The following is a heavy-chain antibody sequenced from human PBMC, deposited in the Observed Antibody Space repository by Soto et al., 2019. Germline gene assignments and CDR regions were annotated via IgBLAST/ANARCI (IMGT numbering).Heavy chain of an antibody. V-gene: IGHV3-73*02. CDR3: TRHSWGFSYDSVDF. J-gene: IGHJ4*02. Sequence: EVQLVESGGGLVQPGGSLKLSCAASGFTFTGSAMNWVRQAPGKGLEWVGCIRSKPNSYATAYAASVKGRFTISRDDSKNTAYLQMNTLKSEDTAVYYCTRHSWGFSYDSVDFWGQGTLVTVSS. D-gene: IGHD5-18*01. CDR1: GFTFTGSA. CDR2: IRSKPNSYAT.